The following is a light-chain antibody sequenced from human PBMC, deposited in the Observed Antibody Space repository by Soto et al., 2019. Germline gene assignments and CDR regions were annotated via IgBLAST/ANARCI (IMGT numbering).Light chain of an antibody. V-gene: IGKV1-33*01. CDR3: QQYDSLPIT. CDR2: DAS. CDR1: QDTSNY. J-gene: IGKJ5*01. Sequence: DIQMIQSPSSLSASVGDRVTITCQASQDTSNYLNWYQQKPGKAPKLLIYDASNFETGVPSRFSGSGSGTDFSFSISSLQPEDIATYYCQQYDSLPITFGQGTRLGIK.